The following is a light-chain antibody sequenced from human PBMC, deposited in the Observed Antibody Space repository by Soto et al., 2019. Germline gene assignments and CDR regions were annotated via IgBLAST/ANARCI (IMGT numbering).Light chain of an antibody. CDR1: SSNIGSNT. CDR3: AGRDGSLYGPV. V-gene: IGLV1-44*01. J-gene: IGLJ1*01. Sequence: QSALTQPPSASGTPGQRVTISCSGSSSNIGSNTVNWYQQLPGTAPKLLIYSNNQRPSGVPDRFSGSKSGTSASLAISGRRFEDEADYYCAGRDGSLYGPVFGSGTKVTVL. CDR2: SNN.